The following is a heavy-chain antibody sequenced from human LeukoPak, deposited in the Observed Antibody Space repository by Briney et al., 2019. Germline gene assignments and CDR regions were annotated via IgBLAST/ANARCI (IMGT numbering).Heavy chain of an antibody. D-gene: IGHD1-26*01. CDR3: ARDPVGPGWFDP. J-gene: IGHJ5*02. V-gene: IGHV4-31*02. CDR1: GDSIIGGGYY. Sequence: PSETLSLTCTVSGDSIIGGGYYWSWIRQHPGKGLEWIGYIYYSGTTYYNPSLKSRVTMSVDTSKNQFSLKLSSVTAADTAIYYCARDPVGPGWFDPWGQGTLVTFSS. CDR2: IYYSGTT.